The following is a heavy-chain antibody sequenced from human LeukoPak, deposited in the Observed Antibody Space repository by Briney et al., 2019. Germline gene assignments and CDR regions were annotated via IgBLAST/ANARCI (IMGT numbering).Heavy chain of an antibody. Sequence: TVKVSCKASGGTFNSYAISWVRQAPGQGLEWMGGIIPIFGTANSAQKFQGRVTITADESTSTAYMELSSLRSEDTAVYYCARGGGYTWFDPWGQGTLVTVSS. J-gene: IGHJ5*02. V-gene: IGHV1-69*01. CDR3: ARGGGYTWFDP. CDR2: IIPIFGTA. CDR1: GGTFNSYA. D-gene: IGHD3-16*02.